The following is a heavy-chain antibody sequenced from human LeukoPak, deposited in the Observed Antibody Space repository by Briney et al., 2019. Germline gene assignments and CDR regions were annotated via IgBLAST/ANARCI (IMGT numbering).Heavy chain of an antibody. CDR3: ARGHSRGRDYYFDT. CDR2: ISGYSGST. Sequence: GASVKVSCKTSGYTFATYSINWVRQAPGQGLEWMGWISGYSGSTNYAQKLQGRVTMIIDTSTTTAYMELRSLKSDDTAVYYCARGHSRGRDYYFDTWGQGTLVTVSS. CDR1: GYTFATYS. V-gene: IGHV1-18*01. J-gene: IGHJ4*02. D-gene: IGHD6-13*01.